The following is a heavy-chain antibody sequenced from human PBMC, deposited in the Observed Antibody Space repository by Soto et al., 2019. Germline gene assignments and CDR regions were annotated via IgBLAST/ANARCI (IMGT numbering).Heavy chain of an antibody. J-gene: IGHJ4*02. CDR1: GFTFSSYG. V-gene: IGHV3-30*18. CDR2: ISYDGSNK. Sequence: QVQLVESGGGVVQPGRSLRLSCAASGFTFSSYGMHWVRQAPGKGLEWVAVISYDGSNKYYADSVKGRFTISRDNSKNTLYLQMNSLRAEDTAVYYCAKEVWQWLAYFDYWGQGTLVTVSS. D-gene: IGHD6-19*01. CDR3: AKEVWQWLAYFDY.